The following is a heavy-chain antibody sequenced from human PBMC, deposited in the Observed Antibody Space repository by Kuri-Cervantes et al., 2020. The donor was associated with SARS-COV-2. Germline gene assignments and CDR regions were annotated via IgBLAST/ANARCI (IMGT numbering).Heavy chain of an antibody. V-gene: IGHV4-39*01. Sequence: SETLSLTCTVSGGSISSSSYYWGWFRQPPGKGLEWIGSIYYSGSTYYNPSLKSRVTISVDTSKNQFSLKLSSVTAADTAVYYCARLRQQSVAFDIWGQGKMVTVSS. D-gene: IGHD1/OR15-1a*01. CDR2: IYYSGST. CDR3: ARLRQQSVAFDI. J-gene: IGHJ3*02. CDR1: GGSISSSSYY.